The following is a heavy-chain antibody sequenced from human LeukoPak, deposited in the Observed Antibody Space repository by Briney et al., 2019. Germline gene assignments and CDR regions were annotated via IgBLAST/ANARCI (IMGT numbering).Heavy chain of an antibody. V-gene: IGHV4-59*08. D-gene: IGHD2-21*01. J-gene: IGHJ4*02. CDR3: ARAGKLWRGYYFDY. Sequence: SETLSLTCTVSGGSIRSYYWSWIRQPPGKGLEWIGYIYFTGSTNYNPSLQSRVTISIDTSKNQFSLRLSSVTAADTAVYYCARAGKLWRGYYFDYWGQGTLVTVSS. CDR2: IYFTGST. CDR1: GGSIRSYY.